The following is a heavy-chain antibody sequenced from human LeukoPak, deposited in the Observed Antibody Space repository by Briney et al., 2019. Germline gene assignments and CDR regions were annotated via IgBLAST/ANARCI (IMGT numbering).Heavy chain of an antibody. D-gene: IGHD6-6*01. J-gene: IGHJ3*02. V-gene: IGHV1-2*02. CDR3: ARDWDSSSDDAFDI. CDR2: INPNSGGT. Sequence: ASVKVSCKASGYTFTGYYMHWVRQAPGQGLEWMGWINPNSGGTNYAQKFQGRVTMTRDTSISTAYMELSRLRSDDTAMYYCARDWDSSSDDAFDIWGQGTMVTVSS. CDR1: GYTFTGYY.